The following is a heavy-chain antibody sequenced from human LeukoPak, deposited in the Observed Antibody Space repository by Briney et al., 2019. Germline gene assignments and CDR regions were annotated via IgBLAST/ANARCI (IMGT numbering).Heavy chain of an antibody. CDR1: GFTFSSYA. V-gene: IGHV3-23*01. Sequence: GGSLRLSCAASGFTFSSYAMSWVRQAPGKGLEWVSAISSSGGSTYYPDSVKGRFTISRDNAKNSLYLQMNSLRAEDTAVYYCASLPGAAGTFYGMDVWGQGTTVTVSS. J-gene: IGHJ6*02. D-gene: IGHD6-13*01. CDR3: ASLPGAAGTFYGMDV. CDR2: ISSSGGST.